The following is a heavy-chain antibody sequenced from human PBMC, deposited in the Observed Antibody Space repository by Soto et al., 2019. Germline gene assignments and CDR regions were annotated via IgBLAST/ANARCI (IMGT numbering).Heavy chain of an antibody. V-gene: IGHV3-48*01. D-gene: IGHD6-6*01. CDR1: GFTFSTFV. CDR3: ARSSTFFDY. Sequence: GGSLRLSCAASGFTFSTFVMTWVRQAPGKGLEWVSYISSSSNTIYYADSVKGRFTISRDNAKNLLYLQMNSLRVEDTAVYYCARSSTFFDYWGQGIPVTVPQ. J-gene: IGHJ4*02. CDR2: ISSSSNTI.